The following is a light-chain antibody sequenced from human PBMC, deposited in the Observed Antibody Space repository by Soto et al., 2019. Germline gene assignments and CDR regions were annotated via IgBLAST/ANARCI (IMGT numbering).Light chain of an antibody. J-gene: IGLJ2*01. CDR2: SNT. CDR1: SSNSGSNT. V-gene: IGLV1-44*01. CDR3: AAWDDSLNGPV. Sequence: QSVLTQPPSASGTLGQRVTISCSGSSSNSGSNTVNWYQQLPGTAPKLLIYSNTQRPSGVPDRFSGSKSGTSASLAISGLQSEDEADYYCAAWDDSLNGPVFGGGTKLTVL.